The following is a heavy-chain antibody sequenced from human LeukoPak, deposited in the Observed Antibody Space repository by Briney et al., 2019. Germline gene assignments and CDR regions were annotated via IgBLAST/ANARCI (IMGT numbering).Heavy chain of an antibody. V-gene: IGHV4-59*12. CDR3: ARIGYSYGNGVYFDY. CDR1: GGSISSYY. D-gene: IGHD5-18*01. J-gene: IGHJ4*02. Sequence: SETLSLTCTVSGGSISSYYWSWIRQPPGKGLEWIGYIYYSGSTNYNPSLKSRVTISVDTSKNQFSLKLSSVTAADTAVYYCARIGYSYGNGVYFDYWGQGTLVTVSS. CDR2: IYYSGST.